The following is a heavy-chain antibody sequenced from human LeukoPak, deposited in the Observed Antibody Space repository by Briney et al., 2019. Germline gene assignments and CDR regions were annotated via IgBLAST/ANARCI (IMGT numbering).Heavy chain of an antibody. V-gene: IGHV3-23*01. Sequence: PGGSLRLSCAASGFTFSSYAMSWVRQGPGKGLHWVSAISGSGDYTYYADSVKGRFTISRDNSRNTLYLQMNSLRAEDTAVYYCAKGTGGSSWSPNRDWGQGTLVTVSS. CDR2: ISGSGDYT. D-gene: IGHD6-13*01. CDR1: GFTFSSYA. J-gene: IGHJ4*02. CDR3: AKGTGGSSWSPNRD.